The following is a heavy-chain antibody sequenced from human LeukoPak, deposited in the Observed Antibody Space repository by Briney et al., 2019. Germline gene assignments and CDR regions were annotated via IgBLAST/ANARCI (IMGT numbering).Heavy chain of an antibody. J-gene: IGHJ5*02. CDR3: ARQFHGSWYVDDL. CDR1: RGSLSSSSYY. D-gene: IGHD2-15*01. Sequence: SETLSLTCSLSRGSLSSSSYYRRWIRRPPRKGLQWIPSIYYSGTPHSNPSLKSRVTMSVDTSKNQFSPKLTAVTAADTAAYYCARQFHGSWYVDDLWGQGILVTVSS. V-gene: IGHV4-39*01. CDR2: IYYSGTP.